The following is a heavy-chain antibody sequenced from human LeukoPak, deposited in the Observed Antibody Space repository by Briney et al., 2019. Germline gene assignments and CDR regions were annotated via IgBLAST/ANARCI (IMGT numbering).Heavy chain of an antibody. CDR1: GFTFSSYW. CDR3: AGDKAVVPAAPPDY. J-gene: IGHJ4*02. V-gene: IGHV3-74*01. D-gene: IGHD2-2*01. Sequence: GGSLRLSCAASGFTFSSYWMHWVRQAPGKGLVWVSRINTDGSSTSYADSMKGRFTISRDNAKNTLYLQMNSLRAEDTAVYYCAGDKAVVPAAPPDYWGQGTLVTVSS. CDR2: INTDGSST.